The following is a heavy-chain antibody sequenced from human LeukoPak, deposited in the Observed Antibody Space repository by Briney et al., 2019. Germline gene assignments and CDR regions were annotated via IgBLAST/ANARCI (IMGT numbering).Heavy chain of an antibody. D-gene: IGHD3-10*01. Sequence: GGSLRLSCAASGFTFSNYNMNWVRQAPGKGLEWVSYISSSSSTMYYADSVKGRFTISRDNAKNSLYLQMSSLRAEDTAVYYCARERIYYGGGTMYWGKGTLVTVSS. V-gene: IGHV3-48*01. J-gene: IGHJ4*02. CDR3: ARERIYYGGGTMY. CDR1: GFTFSNYN. CDR2: ISSSSSTM.